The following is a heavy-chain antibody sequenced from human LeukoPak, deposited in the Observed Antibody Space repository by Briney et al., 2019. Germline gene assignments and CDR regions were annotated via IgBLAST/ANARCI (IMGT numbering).Heavy chain of an antibody. CDR1: GVSFSGYY. CDR3: ARLKGSYDILTGYGGYGMDV. Sequence: SETLSLTCAVYGVSFSGYYWSWIRQPPGKGLEWIGEINHSGSTNYNPSLKSRVTISVDTSKNQFSLKLSSVTAADTAVYYCARLKGSYDILTGYGGYGMDVWGKGTTVTVSS. J-gene: IGHJ6*04. CDR2: INHSGST. V-gene: IGHV4-34*01. D-gene: IGHD3-9*01.